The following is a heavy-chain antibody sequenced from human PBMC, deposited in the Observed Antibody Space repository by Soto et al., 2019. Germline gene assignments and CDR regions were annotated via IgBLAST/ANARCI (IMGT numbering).Heavy chain of an antibody. Sequence: EVQLLESGGGLVQPGGSLRLSCAASGFTFSSYAMSWVRQAPGKGLEWVSAISGSGGSTYYADSVKGRFTISRDNSKNTLYLQMNILRAEDTAVYYCAKETLMITFGGVIPSYFDYWGQGTLVTVSS. D-gene: IGHD3-16*02. CDR1: GFTFSSYA. CDR3: AKETLMITFGGVIPSYFDY. CDR2: ISGSGGST. V-gene: IGHV3-23*01. J-gene: IGHJ4*02.